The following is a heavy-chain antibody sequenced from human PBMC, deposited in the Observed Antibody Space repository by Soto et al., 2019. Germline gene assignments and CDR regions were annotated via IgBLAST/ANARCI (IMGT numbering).Heavy chain of an antibody. V-gene: IGHV4-34*01. D-gene: IGHD3-9*01. J-gene: IGHJ4*02. CDR1: GGSFSGYY. CDR2: INHSGST. CDR3: ARFRRWYFDWFLFDY. Sequence: SETLSLTCAVYGGSFSGYYWSWIRQPPGKGLEWIGEINHSGSTNYNPSLKSRVTISVDTSKNQFSLKLSSVTAADTAVYYCARFRRWYFDWFLFDYWGQGTLVTVSS.